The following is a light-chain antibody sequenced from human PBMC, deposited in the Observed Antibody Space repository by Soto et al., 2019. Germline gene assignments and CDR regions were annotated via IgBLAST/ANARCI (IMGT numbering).Light chain of an antibody. CDR1: QTITNY. CDR2: AAS. J-gene: IGKJ2*01. V-gene: IGKV1-39*01. CDR3: QQTYIIPFT. Sequence: DIQMTQSPSSLSASVGDRVTITCRASQTITNYFNWYQQKPGKAPKLLIYAASSLQSGVPSRFSGSGSGTDFTLTISSLQPEDFATYYCQQTYIIPFTFGQGTKLEIK.